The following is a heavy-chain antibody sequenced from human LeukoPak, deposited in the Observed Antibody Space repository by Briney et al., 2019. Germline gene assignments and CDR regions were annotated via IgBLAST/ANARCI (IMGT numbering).Heavy chain of an antibody. J-gene: IGHJ4*02. V-gene: IGHV3-7*03. CDR3: ATSTAAAGTD. Sequence: GGSLRLPCVASGFTFSNLWMSWVRQAPGKGLKWVANIKQDGSEKYYVDSVKGRFTISRDNAQNSLYLQMNSLRAEDTAIYYCATSTAAAGTDWGQGTLVTVSS. CDR1: GFTFSNLW. CDR2: IKQDGSEK. D-gene: IGHD6-13*01.